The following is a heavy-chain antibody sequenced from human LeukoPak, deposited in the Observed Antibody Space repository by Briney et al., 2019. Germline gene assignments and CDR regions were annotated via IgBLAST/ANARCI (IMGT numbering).Heavy chain of an antibody. V-gene: IGHV1-24*01. J-gene: IGHJ4*02. Sequence: ASLKVSCKVSRYTLTEFSIHWVRRVPEKGLEWMGGFDPEDGETIYAQKFQGRVTMTEDTSSDTAYMELSSLRSDDTAVYFCTAITAAGQRGSSFDYWGQGTLVTVSS. CDR1: RYTLTEFS. CDR2: FDPEDGET. D-gene: IGHD6-13*01. CDR3: TAITAAGQRGSSFDY.